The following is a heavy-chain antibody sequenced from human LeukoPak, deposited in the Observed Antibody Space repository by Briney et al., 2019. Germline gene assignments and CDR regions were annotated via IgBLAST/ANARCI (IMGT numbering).Heavy chain of an antibody. CDR2: IWYDGSNK. D-gene: IGHD1-7*01. V-gene: IGHV3-33*01. CDR3: ARVSLELALDY. CDR1: GFTFSSYG. J-gene: IGHJ4*02. Sequence: GRSLRLSCAASGFTFSSYGMHGVRQAPGKGLEWVAVIWYDGSNKYYADSVKGRFTISRDNSKNTLYLQMNSLRAEDTAVYYCARVSLELALDYWGQGTLVTVSS.